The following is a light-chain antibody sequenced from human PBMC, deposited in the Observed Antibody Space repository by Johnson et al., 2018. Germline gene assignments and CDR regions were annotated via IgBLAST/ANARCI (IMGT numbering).Light chain of an antibody. J-gene: IGLJ1*01. CDR3: GTWDSSLSAGNV. Sequence: QSVLTQPPSVSAAPEQKVTISCSGSSSNIGNNYVSWYQQLPGTAPKLLIYENNKRPSGIPDRFSGSKSGTSATLGITVLQTGDEADYYCGTWDSSLSAGNVFGTGTKVTVL. CDR2: ENN. CDR1: SSNIGNNY. V-gene: IGLV1-51*02.